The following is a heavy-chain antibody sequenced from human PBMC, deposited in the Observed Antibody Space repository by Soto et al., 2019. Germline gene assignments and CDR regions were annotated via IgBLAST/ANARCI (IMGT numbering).Heavy chain of an antibody. J-gene: IGHJ6*02. CDR3: AKDRTVTTRRYYYGMDV. V-gene: IGHV3-30*18. Sequence: QVQLVESGGGVVQPGRSLRLSCAASGFTFSSYGMHWVRQAPGKGLEGVAVISYDGSNKYYADSVKGRFTISRDNSKNTLYLQMNSLRAEDTAVYYCAKDRTVTTRRYYYGMDVWGQGTTVTVSS. D-gene: IGHD4-17*01. CDR1: GFTFSSYG. CDR2: ISYDGSNK.